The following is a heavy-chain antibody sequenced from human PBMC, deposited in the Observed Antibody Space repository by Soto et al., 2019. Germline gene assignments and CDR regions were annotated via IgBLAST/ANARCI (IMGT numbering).Heavy chain of an antibody. CDR3: AREEVSQWFPKRYYGMDV. Sequence: PSETLSLTCAVYGGSFSGYYWSWIRQPPGKGLEWIGEINHRGSPSYNPSLKSRVTISLDTSKNQFSLRVSSVTAADTAVYYCAREEVSQWFPKRYYGMDVWGQGTAVTVSS. CDR1: GGSFSGYY. V-gene: IGHV4-34*01. D-gene: IGHD2-8*01. CDR2: INHRGSP. J-gene: IGHJ6*02.